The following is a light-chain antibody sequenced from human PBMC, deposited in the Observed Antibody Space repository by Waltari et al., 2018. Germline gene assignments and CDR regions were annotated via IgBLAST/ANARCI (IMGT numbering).Light chain of an antibody. Sequence: QSALTQPRSVSGSPGQSVTISCTGASSDIGGYNYVSWYQQHPGKAPKLMIYDVSKRPSGVSYRFSGSKSGNTASLTISGLQAEDDTDYYCCSYAGSYTWVFGGGTKLTVL. J-gene: IGLJ3*02. CDR3: CSYAGSYTWV. CDR2: DVS. V-gene: IGLV2-11*01. CDR1: SSDIGGYNY.